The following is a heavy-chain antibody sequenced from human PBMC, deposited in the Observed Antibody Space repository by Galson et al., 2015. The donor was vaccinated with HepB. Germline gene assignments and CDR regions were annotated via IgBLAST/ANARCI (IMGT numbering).Heavy chain of an antibody. Sequence: SLRLSCAASGFNFRNVWMTWLRQAPGKGLEWVGRIKSQREGGTADYAAPVRGRFRIARDDSAKRLYLQMNSLTTEDTAIYYCGTHLWFGALLAESWGRGTLVSVSS. V-gene: IGHV3-15*01. J-gene: IGHJ5*02. CDR1: GFNFRNVW. D-gene: IGHD3-10*01. CDR3: GTHLWFGALLAES. CDR2: IKSQREGGTA.